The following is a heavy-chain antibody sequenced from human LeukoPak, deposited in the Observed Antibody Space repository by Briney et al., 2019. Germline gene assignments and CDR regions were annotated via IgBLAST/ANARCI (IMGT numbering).Heavy chain of an antibody. CDR1: GGSFSGYY. Sequence: SETLSLTCAAYGGSFSGYYWNWIRQSPGKGLEWIGEINHSGSTNYNPSLESRVTISVDTSKSQFSLKLSSVTAADTAVYYCAREPLWFGEPPRDAFDIWGQGTMVTVSS. V-gene: IGHV4-34*01. J-gene: IGHJ3*02. D-gene: IGHD3-10*01. CDR2: INHSGST. CDR3: AREPLWFGEPPRDAFDI.